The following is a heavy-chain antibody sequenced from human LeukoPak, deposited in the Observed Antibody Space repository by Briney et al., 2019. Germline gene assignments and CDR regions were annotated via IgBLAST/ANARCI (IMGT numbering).Heavy chain of an antibody. CDR1: GYTFTSYG. D-gene: IGHD6-13*01. Sequence: ASVKVSCKAFGYTFTSYGISWVRQAPGQGLEWMGWITVYNGSTNCAQKFQGRVTMTTDTSASTAYMELRNLRPDDTAVYYCARRLAAAVYRDRRSYFDYWGQGTLVTVSS. V-gene: IGHV1-18*01. CDR3: ARRLAAAVYRDRRSYFDY. CDR2: ITVYNGST. J-gene: IGHJ4*02.